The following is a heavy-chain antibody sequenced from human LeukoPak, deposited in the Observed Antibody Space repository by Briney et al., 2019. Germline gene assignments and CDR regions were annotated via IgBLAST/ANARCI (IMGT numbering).Heavy chain of an antibody. CDR3: ARDQRVTYFDY. J-gene: IGHJ4*02. CDR1: GFTFSSYG. CDR2: IWYDGSNK. V-gene: IGHV3-33*01. D-gene: IGHD2-21*02. Sequence: PGGSLRLSCAASGFTFSSYGMHWVRQAPGKGLEWVAVIWYDGSNKYYADSVKGRFTISRDNSKNTLYLQMNSLRAEDTAVYYCARDQRVTYFDYWGQGTLVTVSS.